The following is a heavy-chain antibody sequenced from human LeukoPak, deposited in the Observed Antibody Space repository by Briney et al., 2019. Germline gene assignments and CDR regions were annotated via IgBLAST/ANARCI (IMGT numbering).Heavy chain of an antibody. V-gene: IGHV4-59*01. J-gene: IGHJ6*03. CDR1: GGSISSYY. CDR3: ARMNYYYYYMDV. Sequence: SETLSLTCTVSGGSISSYYWSWIRQPPGKGLEWIGYIYYSGSTNYNPSLKSRVTISVDTSKNQFSLKLSSVTAADTAVYYCARMNYYYYYMDVWGKGTTVTISS. CDR2: IYYSGST.